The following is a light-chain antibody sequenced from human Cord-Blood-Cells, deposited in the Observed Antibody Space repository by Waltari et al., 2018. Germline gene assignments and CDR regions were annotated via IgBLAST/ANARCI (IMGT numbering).Light chain of an antibody. J-gene: IGKJ2*01. V-gene: IGKV4-1*01. CDR3: QQYYSTPHT. CDR1: QSVLYSSNNKNY. Sequence: MTQSPDSLAVSLGERATINCKSSQSVLYSSNNKNYLAWYQQKPGQPPKLLIYWASTRESGVPDRFSGSGSGTDFTLTISSLQAEDVAVYYCQQYYSTPHTFGQGTKLEIK. CDR2: WAS.